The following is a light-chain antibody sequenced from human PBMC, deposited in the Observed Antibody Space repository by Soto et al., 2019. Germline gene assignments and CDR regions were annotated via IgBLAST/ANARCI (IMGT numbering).Light chain of an antibody. CDR3: QQHKMWSLT. Sequence: EIVMTQSPATLSASPGESVTLSCRASQSVTSDLVWYQHKPGQAPRLIMYAASTRATGIPARFSGSGSGSGTEFTLTISSLQSGDFAVYYCQQHKMWSLTFGGGTKVDIK. J-gene: IGKJ4*01. CDR1: QSVTSD. V-gene: IGKV3-15*01. CDR2: AAS.